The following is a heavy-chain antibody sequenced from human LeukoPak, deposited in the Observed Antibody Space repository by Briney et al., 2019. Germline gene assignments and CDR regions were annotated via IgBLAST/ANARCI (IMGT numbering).Heavy chain of an antibody. CDR3: ARGNYYDFWSGPPPGMDV. CDR1: GFTFSSYA. Sequence: GGSLRLSCAASGFTFSSYAMSWVRQAPGKGLEWVSVIYSGGSTYYADSVKGRFTISRDNSKNTLYLQMNSLRAEDTAVYYCARGNYYDFWSGPPPGMDVWGQGTTVTVSS. D-gene: IGHD3-3*01. J-gene: IGHJ6*02. CDR2: IYSGGST. V-gene: IGHV3-53*01.